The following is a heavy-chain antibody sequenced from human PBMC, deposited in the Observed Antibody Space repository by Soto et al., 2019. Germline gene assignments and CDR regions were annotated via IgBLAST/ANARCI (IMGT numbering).Heavy chain of an antibody. CDR2: IYSDGGT. Sequence: PGGSLRLSCAASGFSVSDNYMSWVRQAPGKGLECISVIYSDGGTYYADSVKGRFALSRHDSENTLFLQLNSLRAEDTAVYYCARGTGGETGQGGWFDPWGQGTLVTVSS. D-gene: IGHD4-17*01. CDR1: GFSVSDNY. CDR3: ARGTGGETGQGGWFDP. V-gene: IGHV3-53*04. J-gene: IGHJ5*02.